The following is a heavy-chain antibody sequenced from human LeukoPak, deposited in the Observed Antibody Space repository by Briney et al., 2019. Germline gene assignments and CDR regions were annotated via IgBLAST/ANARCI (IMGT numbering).Heavy chain of an antibody. V-gene: IGHV3-7*03. J-gene: IGHJ4*02. D-gene: IGHD3-10*01. CDR3: ARAKRPMVLDH. Sequence: GGSLRLSCAASGFTFSTYWMNWVRQAPRKGLEWVANIKPDGSEGYYVDSVKGRFTLSRDNAQNSLYLQMNSLRDDDTAVYYCARAKRPMVLDHWGQGTLVTVSS. CDR1: GFTFSTYW. CDR2: IKPDGSEG.